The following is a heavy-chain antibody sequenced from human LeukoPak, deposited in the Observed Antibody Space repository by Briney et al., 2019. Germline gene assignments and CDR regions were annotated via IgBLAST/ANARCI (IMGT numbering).Heavy chain of an antibody. D-gene: IGHD3-10*01. CDR2: IHNSGTT. J-gene: IGHJ4*02. CDR1: GDSMTKYY. CDR3: AKSGSLMGRFFDY. Sequence: SETLSLTCTVSGDSMTKYYWNWIRQPPGKGLEWIGYIHNSGTTNYNPSLKSRLTMSVDSTENQFSLKHPHVSSPSTAVYFCAKSGSLMGRFFDYWGQGILVIVSS. V-gene: IGHV4-59*01.